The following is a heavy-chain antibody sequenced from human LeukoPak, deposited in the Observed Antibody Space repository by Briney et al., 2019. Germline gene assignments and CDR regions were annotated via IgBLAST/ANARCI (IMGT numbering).Heavy chain of an antibody. Sequence: SVKVSCKASGGTFSSYAISWVRQAPGQGLEWMGGIIPIFGTANYAQKFQGRVTITADESTSTAYMELSSLRSEDTAVYYCARDRAGGYCGSTSCYRGDYWGQGTLVTVSS. CDR2: IIPIFGTA. CDR3: ARDRAGGYCGSTSCYRGDY. J-gene: IGHJ4*02. V-gene: IGHV1-69*13. CDR1: GGTFSSYA. D-gene: IGHD2-2*02.